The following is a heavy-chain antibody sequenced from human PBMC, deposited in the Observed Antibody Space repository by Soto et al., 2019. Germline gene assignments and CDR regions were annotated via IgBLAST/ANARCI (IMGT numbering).Heavy chain of an antibody. V-gene: IGHV3-30-3*01. Sequence: QVQLVESGGGVVQPGRSLRLSCAASGFTFSTYAMHWVRQAPGKGLEWITFISYDGGDRYYADSVKGRLTISRDNSKYTLFLQMSSLRPEDMAVYDSVRDQVPVWIWGQGALVTVSS. J-gene: IGHJ4*02. D-gene: IGHD5-12*01. CDR2: ISYDGGDR. CDR3: VRDQVPVWI. CDR1: GFTFSTYA.